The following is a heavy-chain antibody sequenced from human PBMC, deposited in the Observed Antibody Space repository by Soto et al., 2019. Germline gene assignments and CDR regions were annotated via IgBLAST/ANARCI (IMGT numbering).Heavy chain of an antibody. CDR1: GGSISSSSHY. J-gene: IGHJ6*02. CDR2: IYYSGST. V-gene: IGHV4-30-4*08. Sequence: SETLSLTCTVSGGSISSSSHYWGWIRQPPGKGLEWIGYIYYSGSTYYNPSLKSRVTISVDTSKNQFSLKLSSVTAADTAVYYCARDGYYGSGSMGGMDVWGQGTTVTVS. CDR3: ARDGYYGSGSMGGMDV. D-gene: IGHD3-10*01.